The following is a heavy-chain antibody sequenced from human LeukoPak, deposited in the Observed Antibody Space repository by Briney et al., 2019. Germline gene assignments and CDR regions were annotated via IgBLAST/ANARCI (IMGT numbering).Heavy chain of an antibody. CDR2: ISSGGGNT. CDR3: AKALGWLSGGFDY. V-gene: IGHV3-23*01. D-gene: IGHD3-3*01. Sequence: GGSLRLSCAASGFTFSSYAVNWVRQAPGKGLEWVSGISSGGGNTYYADSVKGRFTISRDNSKNTLYLQMNSLRAEDTAVYYCAKALGWLSGGFDYWAGERWSPSPQ. CDR1: GFTFSSYA. J-gene: IGHJ4*02.